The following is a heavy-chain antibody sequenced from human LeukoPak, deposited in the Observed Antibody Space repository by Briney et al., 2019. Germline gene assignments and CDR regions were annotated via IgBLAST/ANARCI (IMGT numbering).Heavy chain of an antibody. CDR2: IYHSGSA. CDR1: GYSITSGYN. CDR3: VRYCSSTTCYTRAFDY. D-gene: IGHD2-2*02. Sequence: SETLSLTCTVSGYSITSGYNWAWILQPPGKVLEWIGSIYHSGSAYYTPSLKSRVTISVDTSKNQLSLKLSSVTAADTAVYYCVRYCSSTTCYTRAFDYWGQGTLVTVSS. V-gene: IGHV4-38-2*02. J-gene: IGHJ4*02.